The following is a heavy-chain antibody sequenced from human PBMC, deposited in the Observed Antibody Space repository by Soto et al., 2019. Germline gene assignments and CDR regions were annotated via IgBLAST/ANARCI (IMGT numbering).Heavy chain of an antibody. V-gene: IGHV3-11*01. CDR3: ASDPFYYASYY. D-gene: IGHD3-10*01. CDR2: ISQTGSTI. CDR1: GFTFSDHY. Sequence: GGSLRLSCTTSGFTFSDHYMTWIRQAPGKGLEWVSYISQTGSTIYYADSVKGRFTASRDNAHNSLFLQMSSLRAEDTAVYYCASDPFYYASYYWGQGTLVTVS. J-gene: IGHJ4*02.